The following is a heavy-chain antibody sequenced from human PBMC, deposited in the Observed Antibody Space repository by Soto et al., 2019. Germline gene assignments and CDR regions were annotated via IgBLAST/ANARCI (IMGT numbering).Heavy chain of an antibody. D-gene: IGHD5-12*01. CDR2: ISGETTNT. V-gene: IGHV3-23*01. J-gene: IGHJ5*02. CDR1: GFTYKNFA. CDR3: ARVSSGYADDGGFDH. Sequence: PGGSLRLSCAASGFTYKNFAMSWVRRAPGKGLEWVSVISGETTNTYHADSVKGRFSISRDNSRDTLYLQMDSLRGEDTAVYFCARVSSGYADDGGFDHWGQGTQVTVSS.